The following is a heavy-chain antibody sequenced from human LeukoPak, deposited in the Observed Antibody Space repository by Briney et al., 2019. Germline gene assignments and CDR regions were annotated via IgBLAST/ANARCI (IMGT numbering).Heavy chain of an antibody. CDR2: IYYSGST. J-gene: IGHJ4*02. D-gene: IGHD3-16*01. CDR3: ASGIVWGRYDY. CDR1: GGSIGNGDYY. V-gene: IGHV4-30-4*01. Sequence: SQTLSLTCTVSGGSIGNGDYYWTWIRQPPGKGLEWIGYIYYSGSTYYNPSLKSRVTISLDTSKNQFSLKLTSVTAADTAVYYCASGIVWGRYDYWGQGTLVTVSS.